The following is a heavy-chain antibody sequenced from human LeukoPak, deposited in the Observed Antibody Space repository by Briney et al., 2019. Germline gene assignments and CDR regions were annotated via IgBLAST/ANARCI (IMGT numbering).Heavy chain of an antibody. CDR2: ISIIGSTI. CDR3: ARDRDSYYDFWSGPDY. V-gene: IGHV3-48*03. D-gene: IGHD3-3*01. CDR1: GFTFSSYE. Sequence: GGSLRLSCAASGFTFSSYEMNWVRQAPGKGLEWVSYISIIGSTIYYADSVKGRFTISRDNAKNSLYLQMNSLRAEDTAVYYCARDRDSYYDFWSGPDYWGQGTLVTVSS. J-gene: IGHJ4*02.